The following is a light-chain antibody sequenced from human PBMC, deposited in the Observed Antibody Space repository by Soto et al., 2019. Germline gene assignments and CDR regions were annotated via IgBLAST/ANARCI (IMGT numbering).Light chain of an antibody. V-gene: IGKV3-20*01. J-gene: IGKJ1*01. CDR2: GAS. CDR3: HQCDSSPWT. Sequence: EIVLTQSPGTLSLSAGERATLSWRASQSISSHYLALYQQEPGQAPRVLIYGASSRATGIPDRFSGSGSGTDFTLTISRLEPEDFAVFYCHQCDSSPWTFGQGSMVDVK. CDR1: QSISSHY.